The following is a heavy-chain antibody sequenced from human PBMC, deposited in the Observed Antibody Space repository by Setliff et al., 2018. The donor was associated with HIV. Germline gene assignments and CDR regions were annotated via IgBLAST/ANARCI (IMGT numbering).Heavy chain of an antibody. Sequence: GGSLRLSCAASGFTFSTYAMSWVRQAPGKGLAWVSAISGSGGSTYYADSVKGRFTISRDNGKKSLYLQMDSLRDEDTAVYYCAREKFENGDYEFVSTFDSWGQGTLVTVSS. J-gene: IGHJ4*02. V-gene: IGHV3-23*01. CDR3: AREKFENGDYEFVSTFDS. CDR1: GFTFSTYA. D-gene: IGHD4-17*01. CDR2: ISGSGGST.